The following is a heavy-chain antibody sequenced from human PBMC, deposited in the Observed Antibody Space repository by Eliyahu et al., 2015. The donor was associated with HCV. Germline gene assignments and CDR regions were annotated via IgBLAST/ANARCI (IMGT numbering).Heavy chain of an antibody. CDR1: GYTFTSYD. CDR2: MNPNSGNT. V-gene: IGHV1-8*01. J-gene: IGHJ5*02. Sequence: QVQLVQSGAEVKKPGASVKVSCKASGYTFTSYDINWVRQATGQGLEWMGWMNPNSGNTGYAQKFQGRVTMTRNTSISTAYMELSSLRSEDTAVYYCARSPPIWQQLEVDWFDPWGQGTLVTVSS. D-gene: IGHD6-13*01. CDR3: ARSPPIWQQLEVDWFDP.